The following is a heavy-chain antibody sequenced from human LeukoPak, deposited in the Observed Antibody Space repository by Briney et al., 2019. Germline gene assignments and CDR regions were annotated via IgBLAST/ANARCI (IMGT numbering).Heavy chain of an antibody. CDR1: GFTFSSYG. D-gene: IGHD5-24*01. CDR2: ISSTSRTI. CDR3: ARDPLRWLQNNYYYYYMDV. J-gene: IGHJ6*03. V-gene: IGHV3-48*02. Sequence: GGSLRLSCATSGFTFSSYGMNSVRQAPGKGLELGSYISSTSRTIYHADSVKGQFTISRDNAKNSLYLQMNSLRDEDTAVYYCARDPLRWLQNNYYYYYMDVWGKGTTVTVSS.